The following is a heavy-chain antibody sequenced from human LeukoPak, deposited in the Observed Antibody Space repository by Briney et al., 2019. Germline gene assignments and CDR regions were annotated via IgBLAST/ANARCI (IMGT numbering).Heavy chain of an antibody. CDR2: IYYSGRT. J-gene: IGHJ4*02. V-gene: IGHV4-59*01. CDR1: GGSISSYY. D-gene: IGHD2-15*01. Sequence: PSETLSLTCTLSGGSISSYYWSWIPQPPGKGLEWIGYIYYSGRTNYNPSLKSRVTISVDTSKNKFSLKLSSVTAADTAVYYCARAAKRGGYSNWGQGTLVTVSS. CDR3: ARAAKRGGYSN.